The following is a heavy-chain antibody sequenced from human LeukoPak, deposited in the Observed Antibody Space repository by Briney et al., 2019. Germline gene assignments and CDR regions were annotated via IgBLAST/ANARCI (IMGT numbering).Heavy chain of an antibody. Sequence: PSETLSLTCTVSGGSISSYYWSWIRQPPGKGLEWIGYIYYSGSTNYNPSLKSRVTISVDTSKNQFSLKLSSVTAADTAVYYCASDGFFSCSSTSCYTYYGMDVWGQGTTVTVSS. CDR2: IYYSGST. V-gene: IGHV4-59*01. CDR3: ASDGFFSCSSTSCYTYYGMDV. J-gene: IGHJ6*02. D-gene: IGHD2-2*02. CDR1: GGSISSYY.